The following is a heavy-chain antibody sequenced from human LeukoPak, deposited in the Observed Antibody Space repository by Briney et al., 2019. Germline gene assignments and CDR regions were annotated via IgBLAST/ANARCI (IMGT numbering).Heavy chain of an antibody. CDR2: ISSSSSDI. Sequence: GGSLRLSCAASGFTFSSYSMNWVRQAPGKGLEWVSSISSSSSDIYYADSVRGRFTISRDNAKNSLYLQMTSLRAEDTAVYYCASLYHRDYWGQGPLVTVSS. V-gene: IGHV3-21*01. J-gene: IGHJ4*02. CDR3: ASLYHRDY. CDR1: GFTFSSYS. D-gene: IGHD2/OR15-2a*01.